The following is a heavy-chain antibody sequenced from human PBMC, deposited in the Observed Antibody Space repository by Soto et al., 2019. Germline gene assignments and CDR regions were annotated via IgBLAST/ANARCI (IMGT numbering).Heavy chain of an antibody. CDR2: IYHSGST. D-gene: IGHD4-17*01. CDR1: GGSISSGGYS. Sequence: QLQLQESGSGLVKPSQTLSLTCAVSGGSISSGGYSWSWIRQPPGKGLEWIGYIYHSGSTYYNPSLKSRVTISVDRSKNQFSLKLSSVTAVDTAVYCCARSVDYGDYGYFDLWGRGTLVTVSS. CDR3: ARSVDYGDYGYFDL. V-gene: IGHV4-30-2*01. J-gene: IGHJ2*01.